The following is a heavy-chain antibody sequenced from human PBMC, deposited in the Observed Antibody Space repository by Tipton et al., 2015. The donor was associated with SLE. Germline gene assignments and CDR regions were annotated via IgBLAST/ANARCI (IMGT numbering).Heavy chain of an antibody. CDR3: ARGKLRGYYYYGMDV. J-gene: IGHJ6*02. D-gene: IGHD4-17*01. CDR2: INHSGST. V-gene: IGHV4-34*01. CDR1: GGSFSGYY. Sequence: TLSLTCAVSGGSFSGYYWSWIRQPPGKGLEWIGEINHSGSTNYNPSLKSRVTISVDTSKNQFSLKLSSVTAADTAVYYCARGKLRGYYYYGMDVWGQGTTVTVSS.